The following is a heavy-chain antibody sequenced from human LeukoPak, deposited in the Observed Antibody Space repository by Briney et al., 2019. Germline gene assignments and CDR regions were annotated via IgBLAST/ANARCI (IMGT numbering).Heavy chain of an antibody. CDR2: IGTAGDT. CDR1: GFTFSSDH. Sequence: GGSLRLSCAASGFTFSSDHMHWVRQATGKGLEWVSGIGTAGDTYYPGSVKGRFTISREDAKNSLYLQMNSLRAGDTAVYYCARQDNSGYGIFDYWGQGTLVTVSS. CDR3: ARQDNSGYGIFDY. J-gene: IGHJ4*02. V-gene: IGHV3-13*01. D-gene: IGHD5-12*01.